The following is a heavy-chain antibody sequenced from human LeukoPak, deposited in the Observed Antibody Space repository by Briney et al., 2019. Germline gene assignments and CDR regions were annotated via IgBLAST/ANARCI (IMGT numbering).Heavy chain of an antibody. CDR2: IYYSGST. D-gene: IGHD6-13*01. CDR1: GGSVSSGSYY. CDR3: ARHDSSSWSVFDY. V-gene: IGHV4-61*01. J-gene: IGHJ4*02. Sequence: SETLSLTCTVSGGSVSSGSYYWSWIRQPPGKGLEWIGYIYYSGSTNYNPSLKSRVTISVDTSKNQFSLKLSSVTAADTAVYYCARHDSSSWSVFDYWGQGTLVTVSS.